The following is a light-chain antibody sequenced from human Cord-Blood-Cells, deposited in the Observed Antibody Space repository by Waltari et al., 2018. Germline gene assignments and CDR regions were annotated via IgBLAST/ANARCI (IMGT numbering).Light chain of an antibody. V-gene: IGKV3-20*01. CDR3: QQYGSSPYT. Sequence: EIVLTQSPGTLSLSPGERATLSCRASQSVSSSYLAWYQQTPGQAPRLLIYGASSRANGIPDRFSGSGSGTDFTLTISRLEPEDFAVYYCQQYGSSPYTFGQGTKLEIK. CDR2: GAS. CDR1: QSVSSSY. J-gene: IGKJ2*01.